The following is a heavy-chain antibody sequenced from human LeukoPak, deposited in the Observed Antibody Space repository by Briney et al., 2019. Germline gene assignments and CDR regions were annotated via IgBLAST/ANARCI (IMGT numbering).Heavy chain of an antibody. J-gene: IGHJ3*02. CDR2: IYSSGNT. CDR1: GVSFSTYY. Sequence: SETLSLTCTASGVSFSTYYWTWLRQPAGKGLEWIGRIYSSGNTNYNPSLESRVTMSIDTSKNQFSLKLTSVTAADTAVYYCARERGILRGDAFDIWGQGTAVTVSS. CDR3: ARERGILRGDAFDI. V-gene: IGHV4-4*07. D-gene: IGHD1-26*01.